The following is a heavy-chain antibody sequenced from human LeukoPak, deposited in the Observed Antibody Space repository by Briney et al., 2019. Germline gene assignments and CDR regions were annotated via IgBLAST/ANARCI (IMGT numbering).Heavy chain of an antibody. V-gene: IGHV1-2*02. CDR2: INPNSGGT. Sequence: ASVKVSCKASGYTFTGYYMHWVRQAPGQGLEWMGWINPNSGGTNYAQKFQGRVTMTRDMSTTTVNTELSSLRSEDTAVYYCARGSSRSPRDAFDIWGQGTMVTVSS. CDR3: ARGSSRSPRDAFDI. CDR1: GYTFTGYY. J-gene: IGHJ3*02.